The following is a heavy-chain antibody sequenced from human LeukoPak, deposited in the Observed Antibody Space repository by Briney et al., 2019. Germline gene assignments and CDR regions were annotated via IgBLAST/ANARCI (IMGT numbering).Heavy chain of an antibody. D-gene: IGHD3-10*01. V-gene: IGHV4-39*01. CDR1: GVSISSSNSY. CDR3: ARHYYYGSGSSDY. J-gene: IGHJ4*02. CDR2: IYYSGST. Sequence: PSETLSLTCTVSGVSISSSNSYWGWIRQPPGKGLEWIGSIYYSGSTYYNPSLKSRVTISVDTSKNQFSLKPSSVTAADTAVYYCARHYYYGSGSSDYWGQGTLVTVSS.